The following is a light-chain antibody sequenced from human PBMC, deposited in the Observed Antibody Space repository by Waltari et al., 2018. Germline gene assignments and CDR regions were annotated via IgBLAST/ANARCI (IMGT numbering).Light chain of an antibody. CDR2: KND. V-gene: IGLV1-44*01. J-gene: IGLJ1*01. CDR3: AAWDDSLSGYV. Sequence: QSVLTQPPSASGTPGERVTISCSRSTSNVGTKTVNWYQHFPGMAPKLLIYKNDQRHSGVPDRFSGSKSGTSASLAISGLQSEDEAVYYCAAWDDSLSGYVFGTGTKVSV. CDR1: TSNVGTKT.